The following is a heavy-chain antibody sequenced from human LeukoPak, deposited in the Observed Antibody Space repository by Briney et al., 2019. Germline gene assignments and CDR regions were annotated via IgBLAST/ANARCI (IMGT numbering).Heavy chain of an antibody. CDR2: INPSGGST. D-gene: IGHD5-12*01. V-gene: IGHV1-46*01. Sequence: ASVKASCKASGYTFTSYYMHWVRQAPGQGLEWMGIINPSGGSTSYAQKFQGRVTMTRDTSTSTVYMELSSLRSEDTAVYYCARVATILPQWSHAFDIWGQGTMVTVSS. J-gene: IGHJ3*02. CDR1: GYTFTSYY. CDR3: ARVATILPQWSHAFDI.